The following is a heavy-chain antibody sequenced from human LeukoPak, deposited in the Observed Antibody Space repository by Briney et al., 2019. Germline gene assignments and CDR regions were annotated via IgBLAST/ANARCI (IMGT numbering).Heavy chain of an antibody. Sequence: SETLSLTCTVSGGSINSYYWSWIRQPPGKGLEWIGYIYYSGSTNYNPSLKSRVTISVDTSKNQFSLKLSSVTAADTAVYYCASAYYYDSSGAFDYWGQGTLVTVSS. D-gene: IGHD3-22*01. CDR3: ASAYYYDSSGAFDY. CDR1: GGSINSYY. J-gene: IGHJ4*02. CDR2: IYYSGST. V-gene: IGHV4-59*01.